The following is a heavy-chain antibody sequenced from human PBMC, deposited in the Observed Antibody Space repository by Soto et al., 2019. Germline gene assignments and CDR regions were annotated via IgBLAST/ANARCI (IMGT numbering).Heavy chain of an antibody. CDR3: AKGRYSYDSSGHDY. CDR2: IDQTGAST. Sequence: GESLSLSCAASGFLFSGHTMSWVRQAPGTGLEWVSSIDQTGASTHYADSVKGRFTISRDNSRNTLDLQMNSLRAEDTAVDYCAKGRYSYDSSGHDYWGLGTLVTVSS. CDR1: GFLFSGHT. D-gene: IGHD3-22*01. V-gene: IGHV3-23*05. J-gene: IGHJ4*02.